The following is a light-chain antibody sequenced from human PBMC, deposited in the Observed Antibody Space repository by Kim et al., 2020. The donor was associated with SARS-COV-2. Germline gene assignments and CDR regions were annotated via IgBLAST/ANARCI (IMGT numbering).Light chain of an antibody. CDR3: HQRLNWPLT. CDR1: RSISSY. V-gene: IGKV3-11*01. CDR2: DSS. Sequence: LSPGERAALSCRASRSISSYLVWYQQKPGQAPRLLIYDSSNRAAGIPARFSGSGSGTDFTLNNSSLEPEDFAVYFCHQRLNWPLTFGGGTKVDIK. J-gene: IGKJ4*01.